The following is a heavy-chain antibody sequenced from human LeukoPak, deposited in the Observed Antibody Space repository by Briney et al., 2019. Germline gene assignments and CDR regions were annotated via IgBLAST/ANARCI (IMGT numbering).Heavy chain of an antibody. CDR3: TRDIDYYGSGSYLADY. V-gene: IGHV3-49*03. Sequence: GGSLRLSCTASGFTFGDYAMSWFREAPGKGLEWVGFIRSKAYGGTTEYAASVKGRFTISRDDSKSIAYLQMNSLKTEDTAVYYCTRDIDYYGSGSYLADYWGQGTLVTVCS. D-gene: IGHD3-10*01. CDR1: GFTFGDYA. CDR2: IRSKAYGGTT. J-gene: IGHJ4*02.